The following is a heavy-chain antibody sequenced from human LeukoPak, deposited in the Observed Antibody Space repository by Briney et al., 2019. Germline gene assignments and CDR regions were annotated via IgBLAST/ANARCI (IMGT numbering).Heavy chain of an antibody. Sequence: GGSLRLSCAASGFTFDDYAMHWVRQAPGKGLEWVSGISWNSGVIGYADSVKGRFTISRDNAKNSLYLQMNSLKTEDTAVYYCTAASEVLLWFGDLNFDYWGQGTLVTVSS. CDR3: TAASEVLLWFGDLNFDY. V-gene: IGHV3-9*01. D-gene: IGHD3-10*01. CDR1: GFTFDDYA. J-gene: IGHJ4*02. CDR2: ISWNSGVI.